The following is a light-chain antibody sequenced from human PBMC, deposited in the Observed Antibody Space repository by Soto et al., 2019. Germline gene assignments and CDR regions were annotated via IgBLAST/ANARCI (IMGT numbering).Light chain of an antibody. CDR2: EVT. CDR1: SSDVGGYNF. CDR3: SSYTTANTLI. Sequence: QSVLTQPASVSGSPGQSITLSCTGTSSDVGGYNFVSWFQQRPDKAPKLLIYEVTNRPSGISHRFSGSKSGNTASLTISGLQAEDEADYYCSSYTTANTLIFGGGTKLTVL. J-gene: IGLJ2*01. V-gene: IGLV2-14*01.